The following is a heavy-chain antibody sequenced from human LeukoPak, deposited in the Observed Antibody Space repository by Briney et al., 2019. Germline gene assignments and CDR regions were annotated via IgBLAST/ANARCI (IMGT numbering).Heavy chain of an antibody. CDR3: ARDSDVHCSGGRCTNFDY. D-gene: IGHD2-15*01. Sequence: ASVKVSCKASGYTFTSYYMHWVRQAPGQGLEWMGIINPSGGSTSYAQKFQGRVTMTRDTSTSTVYMELSSLRAEDTAVYYCARDSDVHCSGGRCTNFDYWGQGILVTVSS. V-gene: IGHV1-46*01. CDR2: INPSGGST. J-gene: IGHJ4*02. CDR1: GYTFTSYY.